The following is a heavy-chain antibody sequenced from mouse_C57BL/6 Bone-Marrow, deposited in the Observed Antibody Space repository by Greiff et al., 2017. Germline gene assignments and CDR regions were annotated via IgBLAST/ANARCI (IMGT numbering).Heavy chain of an antibody. V-gene: IGHV6-3*01. CDR1: GFTFSNYW. J-gene: IGHJ4*01. D-gene: IGHD1-1*01. CDR3: TGLYYYGSRLLAMDY. CDR2: IRLKSDNYAT. Sequence: EVKLMESGGGLVQPGGSMKLSCVASGFTFSNYWMNWVRQSPEKGLEWVAQIRLKSDNYATPYAESVKGRFTISRDGSKSSVYLQMNNLRAEDTEIYYSTGLYYYGSRLLAMDYWGQGTSVTVSS.